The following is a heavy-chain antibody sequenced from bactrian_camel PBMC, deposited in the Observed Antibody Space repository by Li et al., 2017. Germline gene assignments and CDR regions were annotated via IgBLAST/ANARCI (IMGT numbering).Heavy chain of an antibody. J-gene: IGHJ4*01. CDR1: GFTFSSSW. CDR2: IETSGAT. D-gene: IGHD8*01. V-gene: IGHV3S1*01. Sequence: QVQLVESGGGLVQPGGSLRLSCVGSGFTFSSSWMYWVRQAPGKALEWVSIIETSGATQYVESVKGRFTVSRDSAKNTLYLQMNDLKTSDTAVYYCATTPSGAGRGPGTQVTV.